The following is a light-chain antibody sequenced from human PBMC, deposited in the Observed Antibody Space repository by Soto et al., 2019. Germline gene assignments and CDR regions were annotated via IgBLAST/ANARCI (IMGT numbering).Light chain of an antibody. CDR3: SSYEGSNKLV. V-gene: IGLV2-8*01. CDR2: EVS. CDR1: SSDVGGYNY. Sequence: QSVLTQPPSASGSPGQSVTISCTGTSSDVGGYNYVSWYQHHPGKAPKLMIYEVSKRPSGVPDRFSGSKSGNTASLTVSGLQAEDEADYYCSSYEGSNKLVFGGGTKLTVL. J-gene: IGLJ2*01.